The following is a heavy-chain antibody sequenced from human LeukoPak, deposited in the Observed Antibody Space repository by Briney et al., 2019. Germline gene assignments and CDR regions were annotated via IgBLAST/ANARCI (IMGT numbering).Heavy chain of an antibody. J-gene: IGHJ6*03. V-gene: IGHV4-59*01. CDR2: IYYSGST. CDR3: ASVTMTTHYMDV. D-gene: IGHD4-11*01. CDR1: GGSISSYY. Sequence: PSETLSLTCTVSGGSISSYYWSWIRQPPGKGLEWIGYIYYSGSTNYNPSLKSRVTISVDTSKNHFSLKLSSVTAADTAVYYCASVTMTTHYMDVWGKGTTVTVSS.